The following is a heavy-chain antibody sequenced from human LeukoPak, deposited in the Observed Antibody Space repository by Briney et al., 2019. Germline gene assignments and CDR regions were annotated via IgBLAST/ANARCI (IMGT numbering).Heavy chain of an antibody. J-gene: IGHJ6*02. D-gene: IGHD3-3*01. Sequence: GGSLRLPCAVSGFTFSSYWMTWVRQAPGKGLEWVANIKQDESEKYYVDSVEGRFTISRDNAKDSPFLQMESLRVEDTAVYYCARIPRPALRFVGMDVWGQGTTVTVSS. CDR2: IKQDESEK. CDR3: ARIPRPALRFVGMDV. CDR1: GFTFSSYW. V-gene: IGHV3-7*01.